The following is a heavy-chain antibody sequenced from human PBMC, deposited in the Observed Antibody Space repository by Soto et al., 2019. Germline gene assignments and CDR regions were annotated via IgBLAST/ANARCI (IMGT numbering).Heavy chain of an antibody. V-gene: IGHV1-69*02. J-gene: IGHJ4*02. Sequence: QVQLVQSGAEVKKPGSSVKVSCKASGDTFSFYTINWVRQASGLGLEWMGRVNPIVSMSNYAQKFQGRVTIPADKSTNTAYMQLSSLRSEDTAIYYCAASYGSGYRAFDYWGQGALVTVSS. CDR3: AASYGSGYRAFDY. CDR1: GDTFSFYT. D-gene: IGHD3-10*01. CDR2: VNPIVSMS.